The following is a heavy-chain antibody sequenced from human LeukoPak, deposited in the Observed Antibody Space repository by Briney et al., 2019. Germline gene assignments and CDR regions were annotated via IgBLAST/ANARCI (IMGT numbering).Heavy chain of an antibody. V-gene: IGHV1-46*02. D-gene: IGHD2-21*02. CDR3: ARAVYCGGDCSTSPVDY. CDR1: GYTFNSYY. J-gene: IGHJ4*02. CDR2: INPSGGST. Sequence: ASVKVSCKASGYTFNSYYMHWVRQAPGQGLEWMGIINPSGGSTSYAQKFQGRVTMTRDTSTSTVYMELSSLRSEDTAVYYCARAVYCGGDCSTSPVDYWGQGTLVTVSS.